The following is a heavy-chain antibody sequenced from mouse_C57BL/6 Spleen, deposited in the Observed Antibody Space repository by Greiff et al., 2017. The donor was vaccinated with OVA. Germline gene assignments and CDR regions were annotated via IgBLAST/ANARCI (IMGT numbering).Heavy chain of an antibody. V-gene: IGHV1-54*01. CDR3: ARHLDY. CDR2: INPGSGGT. Sequence: VQLQQSGAELVRPGTSVKVSCKASGYAFTNYLIEWVKQRPGQGLEWIGVINPGSGGTNYNEKFKGKATLTADKSSSTAYMQLSSLTSEDSAVYFCARHLDYWGQGTTLTVSS. J-gene: IGHJ2*01. CDR1: GYAFTNYL.